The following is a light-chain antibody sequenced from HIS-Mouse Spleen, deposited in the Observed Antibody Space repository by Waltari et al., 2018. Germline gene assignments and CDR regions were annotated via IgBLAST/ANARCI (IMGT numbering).Light chain of an antibody. Sequence: QSALTQPASVSGSPGQSITISCTGTSSDAGSYNLVSGYQQHPGKAPKLMIYEGSKRPSGVSNRFSGSKSGNTASLTISGLQAEDEADYYCCSYAGSSTLVFGGGTKLTVL. J-gene: IGLJ3*02. CDR1: SSDAGSYNL. V-gene: IGLV2-23*01. CDR3: CSYAGSSTLV. CDR2: EGS.